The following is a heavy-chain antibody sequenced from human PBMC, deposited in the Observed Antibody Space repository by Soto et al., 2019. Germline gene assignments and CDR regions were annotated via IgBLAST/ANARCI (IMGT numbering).Heavy chain of an antibody. CDR3: ARGSSTSPEKSDFDY. CDR1: GFTFSSYS. Sequence: EVQLVESGGGLVKPGGSLRLSCAASGFTFSSYSMNWVRQAPGKGLECVSSISSSSSYIYYADSVKGRFTISRDNAKNSLYLQMNSLRAEDTAVYYCARGSSTSPEKSDFDYWGQGTLVTVSS. V-gene: IGHV3-21*01. D-gene: IGHD2-2*01. J-gene: IGHJ4*02. CDR2: ISSSSSYI.